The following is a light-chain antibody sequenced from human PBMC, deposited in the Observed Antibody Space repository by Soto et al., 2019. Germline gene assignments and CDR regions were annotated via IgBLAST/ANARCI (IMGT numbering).Light chain of an antibody. CDR1: QSVSNK. J-gene: IGKJ4*01. Sequence: EIVMTQSPATLSVSPGERATLSCRASQSVSNKLAWYQQKPGQTPSLLIYGASTRATGIPARFSGSGSGTEFTLTISSLQSEDLAVYYCQQYDHWPLTFGGGTKVEIK. CDR3: QQYDHWPLT. V-gene: IGKV3-15*01. CDR2: GAS.